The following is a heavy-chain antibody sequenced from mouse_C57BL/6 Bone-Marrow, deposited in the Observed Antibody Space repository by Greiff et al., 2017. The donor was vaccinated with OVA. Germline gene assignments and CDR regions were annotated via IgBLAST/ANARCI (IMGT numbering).Heavy chain of an antibody. Sequence: EVQLQQSGAELVRPGASVKLSCTASGFTFKDDYMHWVKQRPEQGLEWIGWIDPENGDTEYASKFQGKATITADTSSNTAYLQISSLTSEDTVAYEYSRHYYGNSYYYAMDYWGQGTTVTVSS. V-gene: IGHV14-4*01. J-gene: IGHJ4*01. CDR2: IDPENGDT. CDR1: GFTFKDDY. CDR3: SRHYYGNSYYYAMDY. D-gene: IGHD1-1*01.